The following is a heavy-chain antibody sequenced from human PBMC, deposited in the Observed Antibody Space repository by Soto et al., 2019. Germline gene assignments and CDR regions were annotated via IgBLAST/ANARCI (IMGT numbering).Heavy chain of an antibody. CDR1: GFTFSSYG. CDR2: IWYDGSNK. V-gene: IGHV3-33*01. CDR3: ARVAWFGELPDAFDI. D-gene: IGHD3-10*01. J-gene: IGHJ3*02. Sequence: QVQLAESGGGVVQPGRSLRLSCAASGFTFSSYGMHWVRQAPGKGLEWVAVIWYDGSNKYYADSVKGRFTISRDNSKNTLYLQMNSLRAEDTAVYYCARVAWFGELPDAFDIWGQGTMVTVSS.